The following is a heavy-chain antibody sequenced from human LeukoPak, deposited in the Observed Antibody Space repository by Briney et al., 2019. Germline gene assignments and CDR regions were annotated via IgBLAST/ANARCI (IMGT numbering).Heavy chain of an antibody. Sequence: SQTLSLTCTVSGGSISSGGYYWSWIRQHPGKGLEWIGYIYYSGSTYYNPSLRSRVTISVDTSKNQFSLKLSSVTAADTAVYYCARLGSTLGAEYFQHWGQGTLVTVSS. J-gene: IGHJ1*01. D-gene: IGHD2-2*01. CDR1: GGSISSGGYY. CDR3: ARLGSTLGAEYFQH. CDR2: IYYSGST. V-gene: IGHV4-31*03.